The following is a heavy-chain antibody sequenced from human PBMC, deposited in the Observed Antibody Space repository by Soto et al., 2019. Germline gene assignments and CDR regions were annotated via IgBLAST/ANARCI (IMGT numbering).Heavy chain of an antibody. CDR3: AKDPAEWLFSLDGFDC. Sequence: LRLSCAASGFTFSSYAMSWVRQAPGKGLEWVSAISGSGGSTYYADSVKGRFTISRDNSKNTLYLQMNRLRAEDTAVYYCAKDPAEWLFSLDGFDCCGHGTVVSVAA. V-gene: IGHV3-23*01. J-gene: IGHJ5*01. CDR1: GFTFSSYA. CDR2: ISGSGGST. D-gene: IGHD6-19*01.